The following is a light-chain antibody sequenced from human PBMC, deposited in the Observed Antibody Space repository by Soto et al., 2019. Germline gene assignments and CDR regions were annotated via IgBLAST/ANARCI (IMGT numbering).Light chain of an antibody. CDR2: WAS. J-gene: IGKJ1*01. Sequence: DIVMTQSTDSLAVSLGERATINCKSSQSVLYSSNNKNYLAWYQQRPGQPPNLLIYWASTRESGVPDRFSGSGSGTDFTLTISSLQAVDVAVYYCQQYYSTPWTFGQGTKVEIK. CDR1: QSVLYSSNNKNY. CDR3: QQYYSTPWT. V-gene: IGKV4-1*01.